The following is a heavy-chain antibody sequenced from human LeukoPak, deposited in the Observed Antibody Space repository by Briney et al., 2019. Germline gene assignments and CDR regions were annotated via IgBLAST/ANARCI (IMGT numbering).Heavy chain of an antibody. CDR2: INPNSGGT. Sequence: ASVTVSCKASGYTFTDYYLHWVRQAPGQGLEWMGWINPNSGGTDYAQKFQGRVTMTRDTSISTAYMELSRLRSDDTAVYYCARDNWSGYYSLGYWGQGTLVTVSS. CDR3: ARDNWSGYYSLGY. CDR1: GYTFTDYY. V-gene: IGHV1-2*02. J-gene: IGHJ4*02. D-gene: IGHD3-3*01.